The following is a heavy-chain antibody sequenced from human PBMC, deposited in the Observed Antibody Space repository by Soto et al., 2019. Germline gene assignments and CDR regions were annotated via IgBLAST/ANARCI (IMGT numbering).Heavy chain of an antibody. J-gene: IGHJ5*02. CDR3: ARVIAGAEAWFDP. CDR1: GNTFTIFA. Sequence: ASVKVSCKASGNTFTIFAVTWVRQTPGQGLGWMGWISAYTDDPNYAQKFQGRVTMTIDTSTSTAYLDLRNRTSDDTAVYYCARVIAGAEAWFDPWGQGTLVTVSS. CDR2: ISAYTDDP. V-gene: IGHV1-18*01. D-gene: IGHD6-13*01.